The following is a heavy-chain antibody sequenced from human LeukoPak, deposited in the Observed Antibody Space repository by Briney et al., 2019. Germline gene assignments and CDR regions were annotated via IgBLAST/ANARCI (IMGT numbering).Heavy chain of an antibody. V-gene: IGHV3-23*01. D-gene: IGHD3-22*01. Sequence: GGSLRLSCAASGFTVSDYSMAWVRQAPGRGLEWVSAMSGSGGSTYYADSVKGRFTISRDNSKNTLYLQMNSLRAEDTAVYYCAKDGYYDSSAYYYVRYFDLWGRGTLVTVSS. J-gene: IGHJ2*01. CDR2: MSGSGGST. CDR3: AKDGYYDSSAYYYVRYFDL. CDR1: GFTVSDYS.